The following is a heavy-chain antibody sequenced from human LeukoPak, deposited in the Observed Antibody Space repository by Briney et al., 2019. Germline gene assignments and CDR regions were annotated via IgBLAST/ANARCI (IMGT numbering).Heavy chain of an antibody. CDR3: AKGVISWIAAAGPYDAFDI. CDR1: GFTFDDYA. CDR2: ISWNSGSI. Sequence: SLRLPCAASGFTFDDYAMHWVRQAPGKGLGWVSGISWNSGSIGYADSVKGRFTISRDNAKNSLYLQMNSLRAEDMALYYCAKGVISWIAAAGPYDAFDIWGQGTMVTVSS. D-gene: IGHD6-13*01. V-gene: IGHV3-9*03. J-gene: IGHJ3*02.